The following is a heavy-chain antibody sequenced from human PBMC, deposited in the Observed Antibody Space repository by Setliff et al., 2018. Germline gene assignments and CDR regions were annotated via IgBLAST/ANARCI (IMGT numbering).Heavy chain of an antibody. D-gene: IGHD3-3*01. Sequence: GGSLRLSCAASGFTFSYYAMHWVRQAPGKGLEWVAVMSFDGKNNYYADSVKGRFTISRDNSKNTLYLQMSSLEPEDTAVYYCAKVGVFGGGYLDFWGQGTLVTVSS. J-gene: IGHJ4*02. CDR3: AKVGVFGGGYLDF. CDR1: GFTFSYYA. CDR2: MSFDGKNN. V-gene: IGHV3-30*18.